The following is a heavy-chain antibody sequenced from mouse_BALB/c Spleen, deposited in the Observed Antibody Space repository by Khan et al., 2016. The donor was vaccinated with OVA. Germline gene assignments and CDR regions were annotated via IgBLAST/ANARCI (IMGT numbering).Heavy chain of an antibody. CDR2: INPNNGGT. D-gene: IGHD2-1*01. J-gene: IGHJ4*01. CDR3: TIGNYPYYEMDH. Sequence: QVQLQQPGAELVKPGASVKLSCKASGYTFTRYWMRWAKLRPGQGFEWIGEINPNNGGTSYNEKFKRKAKLTVDKCSSTDYMQLSSLTSEDSAVYYCTIGNYPYYEMDHWGQGTSVTVTA. CDR1: GYTFTRYW. V-gene: IGHV1S81*02.